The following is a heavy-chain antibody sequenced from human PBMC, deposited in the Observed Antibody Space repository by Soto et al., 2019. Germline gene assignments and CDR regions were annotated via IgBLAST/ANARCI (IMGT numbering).Heavy chain of an antibody. D-gene: IGHD6-13*01. CDR3: ARRRGYSSSWSIYYFDF. V-gene: IGHV3-33*01. J-gene: IGHJ4*02. CDR2: IRYDGSNK. Sequence: GGSLRLSCGASGFTFSSHGMHWVRQAPGKGLEWVAVIRYDGSNKYYADSVKGRFTISRDNSKNTLYLQMNSLRAEDTAVYYCARRRGYSSSWSIYYFDFWGQGTQVTVSS. CDR1: GFTFSSHG.